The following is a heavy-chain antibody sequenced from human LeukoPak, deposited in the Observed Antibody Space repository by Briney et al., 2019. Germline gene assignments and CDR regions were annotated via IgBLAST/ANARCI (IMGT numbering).Heavy chain of an antibody. CDR1: GYSFTSYW. J-gene: IGHJ5*02. CDR2: IYPGDSDT. V-gene: IGHV5-51*01. D-gene: IGHD3-3*01. Sequence: GESLKISCKGSGYSFTSYWIGWVRQMPGKGLAWMGIIYPGDSDTRYSPSFQGQVTISADKSISTAYLQWSSLKASDTAMYYCARRENYDFWSGYQNWFDPWGQGTLVTVSS. CDR3: ARRENYDFWSGYQNWFDP.